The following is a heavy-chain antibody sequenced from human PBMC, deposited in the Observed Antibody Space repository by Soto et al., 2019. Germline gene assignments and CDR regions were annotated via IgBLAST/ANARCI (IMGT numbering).Heavy chain of an antibody. CDR2: IRSKANSYAT. Sequence: GGSLRLPCAASGFTFSGSAMHWVRQASGKGLEWVGRIRSKANSYATAYAASVKGRFTISRDDSKNTAYLQMNSLKTEDTAVYYCTRPPFYGDYDEDAFDIWGQGTMVTVSS. V-gene: IGHV3-73*01. CDR1: GFTFSGSA. J-gene: IGHJ3*02. CDR3: TRPPFYGDYDEDAFDI. D-gene: IGHD4-17*01.